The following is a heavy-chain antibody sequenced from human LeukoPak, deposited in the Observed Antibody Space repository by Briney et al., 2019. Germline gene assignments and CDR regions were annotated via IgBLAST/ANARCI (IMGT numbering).Heavy chain of an antibody. Sequence: KPSETLSLTCTVSGYSISSGYYWGWIRPPPGKGLEWIGSIYHSGSTYYNPSLKSRVTISLDTSKNQFSLKLSSVTAADTAVYYCARENLRYFDWLGGDFDYWGQGTLVTVSS. CDR3: ARENLRYFDWLGGDFDY. J-gene: IGHJ4*02. V-gene: IGHV4-38-2*02. CDR2: IYHSGST. CDR1: GYSISSGYY. D-gene: IGHD3-9*01.